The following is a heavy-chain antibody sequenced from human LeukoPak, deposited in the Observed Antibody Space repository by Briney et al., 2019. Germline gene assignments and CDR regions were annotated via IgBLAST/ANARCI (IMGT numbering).Heavy chain of an antibody. CDR2: ISSSGSTI. D-gene: IGHD3-3*01. Sequence: PGGSLRLSCAASGFTFSDYYMSWIRQAPGKGLEWVSYISSSGSTIYYADSVKGRFTISRDNAKNSLYLQMNSLRAEDTAVYYCGVSAIFGVVASHYAFDIWGQGTTVTVSS. CDR3: GVSAIFGVVASHYAFDI. V-gene: IGHV3-11*01. CDR1: GFTFSDYY. J-gene: IGHJ3*02.